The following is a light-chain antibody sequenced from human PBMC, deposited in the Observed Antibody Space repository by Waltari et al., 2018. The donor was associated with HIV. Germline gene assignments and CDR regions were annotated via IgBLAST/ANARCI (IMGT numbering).Light chain of an antibody. V-gene: IGKV3-15*01. CDR1: QSIGIN. Sequence: EIVMTQSPATLAVYPGERATRSCRASQSIGINLAWYQQKPGQAPRLLIYDASTSATGVAARFRGSGSATEFTLSISSLQSEDFAVSYCQQYNNWPPLTFGQGTKVEIK. J-gene: IGKJ1*01. CDR3: QQYNNWPPLT. CDR2: DAS.